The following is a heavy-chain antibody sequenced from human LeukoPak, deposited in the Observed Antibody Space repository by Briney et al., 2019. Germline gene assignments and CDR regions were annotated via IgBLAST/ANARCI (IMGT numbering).Heavy chain of an antibody. D-gene: IGHD3-9*01. CDR2: ISSSSSYI. CDR3: ASQPSRRDYDILTGYSDAPSY. CDR1: GFTFSSYS. J-gene: IGHJ4*02. Sequence: GGSLRLSCAASGFTFSSYSMNWVRQAPGKGLEWVSSISSSSSYIYYADSVKGRFTISRDNAKNSLYLQMNSLRAEDTAVYYCASQPSRRDYDILTGYSDAPSYWGQGTLVTVSS. V-gene: IGHV3-21*01.